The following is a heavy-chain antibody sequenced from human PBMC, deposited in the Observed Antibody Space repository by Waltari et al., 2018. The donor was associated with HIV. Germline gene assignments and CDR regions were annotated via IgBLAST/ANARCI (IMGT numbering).Heavy chain of an antibody. V-gene: IGHV4-59*01. CDR2: IYYSGST. J-gene: IGHJ6*02. CDR1: GGSISSYY. D-gene: IGHD3-22*01. CDR3: ARDRYDSSGYNLRGYYYGMDV. Sequence: QVQLQESGPGLVKPSETLSLTCTVSGGSISSYYWSWIRQPPGKGLAWIGYIYYSGSTNYNPSLKSRVTISVDTSKNQFSLKLSSVTAADTAVYYCARDRYDSSGYNLRGYYYGMDVWGQGTTVTVSS.